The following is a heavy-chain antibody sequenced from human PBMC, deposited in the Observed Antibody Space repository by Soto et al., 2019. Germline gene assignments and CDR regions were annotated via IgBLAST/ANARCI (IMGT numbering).Heavy chain of an antibody. Sequence: QVHLVQSGAEVKQPGSSVKVSCKASGGTFSTYTITWLRQAPGQGPEWMGRIIPVLGIANYAQKFQGRITITANKATSTACIERSSLRAEDTAVFYCAIADNPNIGPGRAFFDYWGQGTLGTVSS. CDR3: AIADNPNIGPGRAFFDY. CDR1: GGTFSTYT. V-gene: IGHV1-69*02. J-gene: IGHJ4*02. CDR2: IIPVLGIA. D-gene: IGHD1-26*01.